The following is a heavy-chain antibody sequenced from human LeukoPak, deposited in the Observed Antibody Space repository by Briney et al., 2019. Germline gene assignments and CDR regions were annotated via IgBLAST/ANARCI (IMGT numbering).Heavy chain of an antibody. CDR1: GFTYSESW. CDR3: ARDPDCDSTSCYICPYNWFDP. D-gene: IGHD2-2*02. V-gene: IGHV3-7*01. Sequence: PGGSLRLSCEASGFTYSESWMTWVRQAPGKGLEWVASVKEDGSEKYYVDSVKGRFTISRDNAKNTLYLQMNSLRAEDTAVYYCARDPDCDSTSCYICPYNWFDPRGQGTLVTVSS. CDR2: VKEDGSEK. J-gene: IGHJ5*02.